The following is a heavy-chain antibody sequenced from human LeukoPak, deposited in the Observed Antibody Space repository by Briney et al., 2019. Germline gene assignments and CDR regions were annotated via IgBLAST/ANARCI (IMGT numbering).Heavy chain of an antibody. Sequence: EASVKVSCKASGYTFTSYGISWVRQAPGQGLEWMGWISAYNGNTNYAQKLQGRVTMTTDTSTSTAYMELRSLRSDDTAVYYCARVQYYYDSSGYPNDAFDIWGQGTMVTVSS. V-gene: IGHV1-18*01. CDR3: ARVQYYYDSSGYPNDAFDI. CDR1: GYTFTSYG. J-gene: IGHJ3*02. D-gene: IGHD3-22*01. CDR2: ISAYNGNT.